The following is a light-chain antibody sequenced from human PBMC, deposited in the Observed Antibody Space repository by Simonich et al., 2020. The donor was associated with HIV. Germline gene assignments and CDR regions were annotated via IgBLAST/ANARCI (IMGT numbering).Light chain of an antibody. CDR1: GNDVGGYNY. Sequence: SALTQPPSASGSPGQSVTISCTGTGNDVGGYNYVSWYQQHPGKAPKLMLYKVKKRPAGVPDRFSGSKSGNRASLTVSGLQAEDEADYYCSSYAGSNNLVFGGGTKLTVL. CDR2: KVK. V-gene: IGLV2-8*01. CDR3: SSYAGSNNLV. J-gene: IGLJ3*02.